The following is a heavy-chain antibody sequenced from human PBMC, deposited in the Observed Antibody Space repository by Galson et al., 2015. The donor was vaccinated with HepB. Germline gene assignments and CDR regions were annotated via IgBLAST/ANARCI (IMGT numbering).Heavy chain of an antibody. V-gene: IGHV3-23*01. J-gene: IGHJ4*02. CDR3: AKDIRSSTSRGVGSRARGLDY. D-gene: IGHD2-2*01. CDR1: GFTFSSYA. CDR2: ISGSGGST. Sequence: SLRLSCAASGFTFSSYAMSWVRQAPGKGLEWVSAISGSGGSTYYADSVKGRFTISRDNSKNTLYLQMNSLRAEDTAVYYCAKDIRSSTSRGVGSRARGLDYWGQGTLVTVSS.